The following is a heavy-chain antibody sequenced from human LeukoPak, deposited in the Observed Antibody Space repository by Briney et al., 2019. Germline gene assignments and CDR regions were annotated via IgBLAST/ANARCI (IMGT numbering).Heavy chain of an antibody. CDR1: GGSISSYY. CDR3: ARRGAYYGSGSYYPFDC. D-gene: IGHD3-10*01. Sequence: SETLSLTCTVSGGSISSYYWTWIRQPPGRGLEWIGYIYHRGSANYNPSLKSRVTISVDTSKNQFSLKLSSVTAADTAVYYCARRGAYYGSGSYYPFDCWGQGTLVTVSS. CDR2: IYHRGSA. J-gene: IGHJ4*02. V-gene: IGHV4-59*08.